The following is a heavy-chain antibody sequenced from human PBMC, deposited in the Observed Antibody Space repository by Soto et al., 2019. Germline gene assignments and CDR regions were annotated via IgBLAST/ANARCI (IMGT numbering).Heavy chain of an antibody. V-gene: IGHV1-3*01. CDR2: VNAENGNT. Sequence: ASMNLSCKXSGYTFTTYAIHWVRQAPGQRLEWMGWVNAENGNTKYSQKFQGRVTITVDTSASTAYMEMSSLRSEDTAVYYCARDIFGLLTLGVSDFWGQGTLVTVSS. D-gene: IGHD3-10*02. CDR3: ARDIFGLLTLGVSDF. CDR1: GYTFTTYA. J-gene: IGHJ4*02.